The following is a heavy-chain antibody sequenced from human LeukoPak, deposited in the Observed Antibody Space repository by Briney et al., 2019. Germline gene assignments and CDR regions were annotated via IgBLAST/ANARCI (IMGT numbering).Heavy chain of an antibody. J-gene: IGHJ4*02. V-gene: IGHV3-20*04. CDR3: ARDSGLGYCSSTSCRPGY. Sequence: GGSLRLSCAASDGMSWVRQAPGKGLEGVSGINWNGGSTGYADSVKGRFTISRDNAKNSLYLQMNSLRAEDTALYYCARDSGLGYCSSTSCRPGYWGQGTLVTVSS. CDR1: DG. CDR2: INWNGGST. D-gene: IGHD2-2*01.